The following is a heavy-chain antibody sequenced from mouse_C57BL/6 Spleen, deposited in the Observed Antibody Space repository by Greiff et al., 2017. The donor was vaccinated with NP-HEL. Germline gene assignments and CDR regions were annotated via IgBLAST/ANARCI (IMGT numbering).Heavy chain of an antibody. CDR3: ARSPYYYGSSYAMDY. J-gene: IGHJ4*01. Sequence: QVQLQQPGAELVKPGASVKLSCKASGYTFTSYWMQWVKQRPGQGLEWIGEIDPSDSYTNYNQKFQGKATLTVDTSSSTAYMQLSSLTSEDSSVYYCARSPYYYGSSYAMDYWGQGTSVTVSS. CDR1: GYTFTSYW. V-gene: IGHV1-50*01. D-gene: IGHD1-1*01. CDR2: IDPSDSYT.